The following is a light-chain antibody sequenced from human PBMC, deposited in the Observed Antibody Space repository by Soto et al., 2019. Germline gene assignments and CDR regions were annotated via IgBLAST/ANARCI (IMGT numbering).Light chain of an antibody. CDR1: QSVSNNY. V-gene: IGKV3-20*01. Sequence: EIVWTQSPGTLSLSPGERATLSCRASQSVSNNYLAWYQQKPGQAPRLLIYDASKRATGIPDRFSGSGSGTDFTLTITRLEPEDFAVYYCQQYSSSRTFGQGTKVDIK. CDR2: DAS. CDR3: QQYSSSRT. J-gene: IGKJ1*01.